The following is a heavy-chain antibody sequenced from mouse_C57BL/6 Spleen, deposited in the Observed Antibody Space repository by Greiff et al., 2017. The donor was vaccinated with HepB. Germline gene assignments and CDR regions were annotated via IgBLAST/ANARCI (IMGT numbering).Heavy chain of an antibody. CDR1: GFSLTSYG. Sequence: VKVVESGPGLVQPSQSLSITCTVSGFSLTSYGVHWVRQSPGKGLEWLGVIWSGGSTDYNAAFISRLSISKDNSKSQVFFKMNSLQADDTAIYYCASRGYFDVWGTGTTVTVSS. J-gene: IGHJ1*03. CDR2: IWSGGST. CDR3: ASRGYFDV. V-gene: IGHV2-2*01.